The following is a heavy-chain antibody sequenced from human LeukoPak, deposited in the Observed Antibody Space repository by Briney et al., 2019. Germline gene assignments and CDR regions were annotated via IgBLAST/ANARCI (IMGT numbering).Heavy chain of an antibody. V-gene: IGHV4-59*01. CDR2: IYYSGST. CDR3: ARGPSNYGMDV. Sequence: SETLSLTCTVSGGSISSYHWSWIRQPPGKGLEWIGYIYYSGSTNYNPSLKSRVTISVDTSKNQFSLKLSSVTAADTAVYYCARGPSNYGMDVWGQGTTVTVSS. J-gene: IGHJ6*02. CDR1: GGSISSYH.